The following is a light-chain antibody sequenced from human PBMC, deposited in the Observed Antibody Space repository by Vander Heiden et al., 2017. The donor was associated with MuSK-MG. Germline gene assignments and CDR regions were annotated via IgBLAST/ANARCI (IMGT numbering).Light chain of an antibody. J-gene: IGLJ3*02. V-gene: IGLV2-23*02. CDR2: EVS. Sequence: QSALTQPASVSGSPGQSITISCTGTSTNIGSYDFVSWYQKYPGKAPKLIIYEVSKRPSGISHRVSGSKSGNTASLTISGLQTEDEADYYCCSFAGSSTGVFGGGSKLTV. CDR1: STNIGSYDF. CDR3: CSFAGSSTGV.